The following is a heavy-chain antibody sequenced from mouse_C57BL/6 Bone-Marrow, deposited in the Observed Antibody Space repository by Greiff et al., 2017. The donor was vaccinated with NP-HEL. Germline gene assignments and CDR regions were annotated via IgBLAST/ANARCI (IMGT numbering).Heavy chain of an antibody. CDR3: TTPITTVVATDYFDY. CDR2: IDPENGDT. Sequence: VQLKESGAELVRPGASVKLSCTASGFNIKDDYMHWVKQRPEQGLEWIGWIDPENGDTEYASKFQGKATITADTSSNTAYRQLSSLTSEDAAVYCCTTPITTVVATDYFDYWGQGSTLTVSS. V-gene: IGHV14-4*01. D-gene: IGHD1-1*01. CDR1: GFNIKDDY. J-gene: IGHJ2*01.